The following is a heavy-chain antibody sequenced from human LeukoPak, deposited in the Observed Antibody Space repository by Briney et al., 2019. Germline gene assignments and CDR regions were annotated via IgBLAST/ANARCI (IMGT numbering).Heavy chain of an antibody. D-gene: IGHD6-13*01. CDR1: GGTFSSYA. CDR3: ARSRGSSWSRVGYYYYGMDV. Sequence: SVKVSCKASGGTFSSYAISWVRQAPGQGLEWMGGIIPSFGTANYAQKFQGRVTITADESTSTAYMELSSLRSEDTAVHYCARSRGSSWSRVGYYYYGMDVWGQGTTVTVSS. CDR2: IIPSFGTA. V-gene: IGHV1-69*13. J-gene: IGHJ6*02.